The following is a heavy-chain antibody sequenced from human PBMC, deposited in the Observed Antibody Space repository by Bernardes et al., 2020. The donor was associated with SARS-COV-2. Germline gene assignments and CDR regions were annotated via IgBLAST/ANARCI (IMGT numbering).Heavy chain of an antibody. CDR1: GFTFDDYG. D-gene: IGHD3-10*01. Sequence: GGSLRLSCAASGFTFDDYGMSWVRQAPGKGLEWVSGINWNGGSTGYADSVKGRFTISRDNAKNSLYLQMNSLRAEDTALYHCASIKSLHYYGSGRDGMDVWGQGTTVTVSS. CDR3: ASIKSLHYYGSGRDGMDV. J-gene: IGHJ6*02. CDR2: INWNGGST. V-gene: IGHV3-20*01.